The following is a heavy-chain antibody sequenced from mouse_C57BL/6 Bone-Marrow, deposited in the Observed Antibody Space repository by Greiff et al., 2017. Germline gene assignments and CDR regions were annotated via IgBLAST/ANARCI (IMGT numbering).Heavy chain of an antibody. CDR2: IYPGSGNT. CDR3: ARIGRWFAY. D-gene: IGHD2-14*01. J-gene: IGHJ3*01. CDR1: GYTFTDYY. Sequence: VQLQQSGAELVRPGASVKLSCKASGYTFTDYYINWVKQRPGQGLEWIARIYPGSGNTYYNEKFKGKATLTAAKSSSTAYMQLSSLTSEDSAVYFCARIGRWFAYWGQGTLVTVSA. V-gene: IGHV1-76*01.